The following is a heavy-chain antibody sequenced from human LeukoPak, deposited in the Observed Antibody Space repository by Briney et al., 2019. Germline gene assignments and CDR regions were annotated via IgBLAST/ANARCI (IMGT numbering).Heavy chain of an antibody. CDR3: ARSIESIAVAD. CDR2: IYHSGRT. J-gene: IGHJ4*02. V-gene: IGHV4-38-2*02. Sequence: SETLSLTCTVSGYSISSGYYWGWIRQPPGKGLEWIGSIYHSGRTFYNPSLKSRVTISVDKSKNQFSLKLSSVTAADTAVYYCARSIESIAVADWGQGTLVTVSS. CDR1: GYSISSGYY. D-gene: IGHD6-19*01.